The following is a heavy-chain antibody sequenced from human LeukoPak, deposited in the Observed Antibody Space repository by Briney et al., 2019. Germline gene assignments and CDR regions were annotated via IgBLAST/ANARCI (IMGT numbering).Heavy chain of an antibody. CDR1: GYSFTTYA. CDR3: ARNSPDDAFDI. J-gene: IGHJ3*02. V-gene: IGHV7-4-1*02. D-gene: IGHD4-23*01. Sequence: GASVKVSCKASGYSFTTYAMNWVRQAPGQGLEWMGWINTNTGNPTYAQGFTGRFVFSLDTSVSTAYLQISSLKAEDTAVYYCARNSPDDAFDIWGQGTLITVSS. CDR2: INTNTGNP.